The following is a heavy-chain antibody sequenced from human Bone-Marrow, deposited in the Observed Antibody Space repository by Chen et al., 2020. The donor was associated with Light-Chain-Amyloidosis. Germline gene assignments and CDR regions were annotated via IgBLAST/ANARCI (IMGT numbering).Heavy chain of an antibody. CDR2: IYHSGST. Sequence: QVQLQESGPGLVKPSGTLSLTCAVSGGSISSSNWWSWVRQPPGKGLEWIGEIYHSGSTTYNPSLKGRVTIAVDKSKNPFTPKLSSATAADTAVYYCASIAVAGGFRLDYWGQGTLVTVSS. CDR1: GGSISSSNW. CDR3: ASIAVAGGFRLDY. V-gene: IGHV4-4*02. J-gene: IGHJ4*02. D-gene: IGHD6-19*01.